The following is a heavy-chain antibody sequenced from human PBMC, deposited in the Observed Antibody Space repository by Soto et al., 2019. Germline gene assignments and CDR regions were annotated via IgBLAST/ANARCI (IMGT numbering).Heavy chain of an antibody. CDR1: GYTFTSYD. CDR3: AITHLRFGEHHY. Sequence: QVQLVQTGAEVKKPGASVKVSCKASGYTFTSYDINWVRQATGQGLEWMGRMNPNSGNTGYAQKFQGRVTMTRNTSISTAYMELSSLRSEDTAVYYCAITHLRFGEHHYWGQGTLVTVSS. D-gene: IGHD3-10*01. CDR2: MNPNSGNT. V-gene: IGHV1-8*01. J-gene: IGHJ4*02.